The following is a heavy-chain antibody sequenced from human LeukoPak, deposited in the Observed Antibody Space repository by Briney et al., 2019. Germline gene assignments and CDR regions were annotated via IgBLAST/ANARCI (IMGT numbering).Heavy chain of an antibody. V-gene: IGHV1-69*04. Sequence: VASVKVSCKASGGTFSSYTISWVRQAPGQGLEWMGRIIPTLGIANYAQKFQGRVTITADKSTSTAYMELSSLRSEDTAVYYCARDGSTDAFDIWGQGTMVTVSS. D-gene: IGHD1-7*01. CDR3: ARDGSTDAFDI. J-gene: IGHJ3*02. CDR1: GGTFSSYT. CDR2: IIPTLGIA.